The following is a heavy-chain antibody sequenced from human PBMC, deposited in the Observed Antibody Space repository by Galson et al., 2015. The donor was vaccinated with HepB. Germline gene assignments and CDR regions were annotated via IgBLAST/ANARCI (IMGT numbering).Heavy chain of an antibody. V-gene: IGHV1-18*04. CDR2: ISAYNGNT. J-gene: IGHJ6*02. D-gene: IGHD3-9*01. Sequence: SVKVSCKASGYTFTSYGISWVRQAPGQGLEWMGWISAYNGNTNYAQKLQGRVTMTTDTSTSTAYMELRSLRSDDTAVYYCARASYYDILTGTYGMDVWGQGTTVTVSS. CDR3: ARASYYDILTGTYGMDV. CDR1: GYTFTSYG.